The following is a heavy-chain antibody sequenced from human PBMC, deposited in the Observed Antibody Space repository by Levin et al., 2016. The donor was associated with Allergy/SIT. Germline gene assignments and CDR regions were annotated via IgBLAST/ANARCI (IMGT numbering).Heavy chain of an antibody. D-gene: IGHD3-10*01. CDR3: ARNYGSGSLTNDAFDI. CDR2: ISYDGSNK. Sequence: GESLKISCAASGFTFSSYAMHWVRQAPGKGLEWVAVISYDGSNKYYADSVKGRFTISRDNSKNTLYLQMNSLRAEDTAVYYCARNYGSGSLTNDAFDIWGQGTMVTVSS. J-gene: IGHJ3*02. V-gene: IGHV3-30-3*01. CDR1: GFTFSSYA.